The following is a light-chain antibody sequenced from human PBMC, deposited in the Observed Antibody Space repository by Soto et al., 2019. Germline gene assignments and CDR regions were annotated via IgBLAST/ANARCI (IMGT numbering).Light chain of an antibody. Sequence: DIQMKQSPSTLSASVGDIVTITCRASQSISSWLAWYPQKPGKAPNLLIYKASSFDSGVPSRFSGCGSGTEFTLNISSMQPDEFATYYCQQYKSYYTFGQGTKLEIK. CDR2: KAS. J-gene: IGKJ2*01. CDR3: QQYKSYYT. V-gene: IGKV1-5*03. CDR1: QSISSW.